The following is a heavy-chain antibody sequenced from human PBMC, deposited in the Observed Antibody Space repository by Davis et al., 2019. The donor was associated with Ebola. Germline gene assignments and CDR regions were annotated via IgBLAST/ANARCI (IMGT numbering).Heavy chain of an antibody. V-gene: IGHV3-48*02. CDR1: EFTFSDHS. Sequence: PGGSLRLSCAASEFTFSDHSMNWVRQAPGKGLDWISYISGGSRTIYYADSVKGRFTISRDNAKNSLYLQMNSLRDEDTAVYYCGRLPMGTVAGTTIDYWGQGTLVTVSS. J-gene: IGHJ4*02. D-gene: IGHD6-19*01. CDR2: ISGGSRTI. CDR3: GRLPMGTVAGTTIDY.